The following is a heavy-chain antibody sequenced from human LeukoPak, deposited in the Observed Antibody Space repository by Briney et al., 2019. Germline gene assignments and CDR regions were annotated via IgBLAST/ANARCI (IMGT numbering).Heavy chain of an antibody. D-gene: IGHD2/OR15-2a*01. J-gene: IGHJ3*02. Sequence: SQTLSLTCTVSGGSISSVHWNWIRQPPGTGLEWIGCIFYSGRTYYNPTLQSRVTISVDMSKSQISLRLASVTAADTAVYSCGRKNDFDIWGRGTLVTVSS. CDR1: GGSISSVH. CDR3: GRKNDFDI. V-gene: IGHV4-59*01. CDR2: IFYSGRT.